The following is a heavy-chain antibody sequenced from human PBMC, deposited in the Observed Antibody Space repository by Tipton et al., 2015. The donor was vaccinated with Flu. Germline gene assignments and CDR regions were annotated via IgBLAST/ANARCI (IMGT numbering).Heavy chain of an antibody. CDR2: IYYSGST. CDR3: ARERPARVSSGWYRAFEI. CDR1: GGSVSSGSYY. Sequence: TLSLTCTVSGGSVSSGSYYWSFIRQPPGKGLEWIGYIYYSGSTNYNPSLKSRATISVNTSKNQFSLKLSSVTAADTAVYYCARERPARVSSGWYRAFEIWGPWTMVPVSS. J-gene: IGHJ3*02. V-gene: IGHV4-61*01. D-gene: IGHD6-19*01.